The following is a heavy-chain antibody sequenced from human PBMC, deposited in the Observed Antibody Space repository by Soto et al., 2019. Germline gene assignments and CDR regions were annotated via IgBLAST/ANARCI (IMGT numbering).Heavy chain of an antibody. D-gene: IGHD4-17*01. CDR1: GFTFSSYD. CDR3: ARTTTTKSRDY. Sequence: EVPLLESGGGLVQPGGSLGLSCAASGFTFSSYDMSWVRQAPGKGLEYVSSISVTGSDKYYADSVKGRFTIYRDNTKTTLDLQMNSQRVEDTVVYYCARTTTTKSRDYWGQGTLVTVSS. J-gene: IGHJ4*02. V-gene: IGHV3-23*01. CDR2: ISVTGSDK.